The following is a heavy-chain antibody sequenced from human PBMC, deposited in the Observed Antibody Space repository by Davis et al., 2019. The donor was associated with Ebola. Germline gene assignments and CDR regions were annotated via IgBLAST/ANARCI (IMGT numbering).Heavy chain of an antibody. Sequence: LSLTCTVSGGSISSGVYFWGWIRQAPGKGLEWVSYISSSGSTIYYADSVKGRFTISRDNAKNSLYLQMNSLRAEDTALYYCAKGESVAWRELPHWGQGTLVTVSS. V-gene: IGHV3-11*01. D-gene: IGHD1-26*01. CDR2: ISSSGSTI. CDR1: GGSISSGVYF. CDR3: AKGESVAWRELPH. J-gene: IGHJ4*02.